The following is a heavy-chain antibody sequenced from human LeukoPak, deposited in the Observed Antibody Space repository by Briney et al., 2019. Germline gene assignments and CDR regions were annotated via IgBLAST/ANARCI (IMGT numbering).Heavy chain of an antibody. D-gene: IGHD2-15*01. CDR2: IYHSGST. V-gene: IGHV4-4*02. Sequence: PSETLSLTCAVSGGSISSSNWWSWVRQPPGKGLEWIGEIYHSGSTNYNPSLKSRVTISVDKSENQFSLKLSSVTAADTAVYYCASTGSSPTNWFDPWGQGTLVTVSS. J-gene: IGHJ5*02. CDR1: GGSISSSNW. CDR3: ASTGSSPTNWFDP.